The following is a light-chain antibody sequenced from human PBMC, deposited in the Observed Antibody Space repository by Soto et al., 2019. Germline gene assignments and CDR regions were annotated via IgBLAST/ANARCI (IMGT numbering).Light chain of an antibody. CDR3: QEADTFPLWT. J-gene: IGKJ1*01. CDR1: QSIGNW. Sequence: DIQVTQSPSSVSASVGDRVTITCRASQSIGNWLAWYQQKPGKAPKLLIYAATSLQGGVPSRFSGSVSGTDFTRTINSLQPEDFATYFCQEADTFPLWTFGQGTKVDFK. V-gene: IGKV1D-12*01. CDR2: AAT.